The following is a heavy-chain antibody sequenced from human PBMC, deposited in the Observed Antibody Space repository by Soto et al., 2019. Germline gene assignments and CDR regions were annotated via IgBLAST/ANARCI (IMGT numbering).Heavy chain of an antibody. CDR1: GFTFSSYA. CDR2: ISFDGSNK. D-gene: IGHD3-3*01. CDR3: GRNYYICSGYYVEAPLYY. V-gene: IGHV3-30-3*01. J-gene: IGHJ4*02. Sequence: QVQLVESGGGVVQPGRSLRLSCAASGFTFSSYAMHWVRQAPGKGLEWVAVISFDGSNKYYADSVKGRFTISRDNSKNTLYLQISSPGGEGTAVFYWGRNYYICSGYYVEAPLYYWGPGSLVTVSS.